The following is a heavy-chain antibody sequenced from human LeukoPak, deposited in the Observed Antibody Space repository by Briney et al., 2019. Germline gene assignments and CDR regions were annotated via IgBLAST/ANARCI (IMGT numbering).Heavy chain of an antibody. J-gene: IGHJ6*02. D-gene: IGHD3-22*01. V-gene: IGHV4-30-4*01. CDR3: ARKRLLPSTVGMDV. Sequence: SQTLSLTCVVSGGSISTGGYSWSWIRQPPGKGLEWIGYIYYSGSTYYNPSLKSRVTISVDTSKNQFSLKLSSVTAADTAVYYCARKRLLPSTVGMDVWGQGTTVTVSS. CDR1: GGSISTGGYS. CDR2: IYYSGST.